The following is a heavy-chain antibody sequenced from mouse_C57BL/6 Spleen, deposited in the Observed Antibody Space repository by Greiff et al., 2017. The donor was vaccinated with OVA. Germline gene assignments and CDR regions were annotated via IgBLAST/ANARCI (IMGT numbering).Heavy chain of an antibody. CDR3: ARSEFCDS. CDR1: GYTFTSYG. V-gene: IGHV1-81*01. CDR2: IYPRSGNT. Sequence: QVQLKQSGAELARPGASVKLSCKASGYTFTSYGISWVKQRTGQGLEWIGEIYPRSGNTYYNEKIKGKATLTADKSSSTAYMELRSLTSGDSAVYFCARSEFCDSGGQGPPPTVSP. J-gene: IGHJ2*01.